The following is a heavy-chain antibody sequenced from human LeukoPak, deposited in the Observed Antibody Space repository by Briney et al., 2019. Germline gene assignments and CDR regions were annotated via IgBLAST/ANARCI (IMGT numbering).Heavy chain of an antibody. CDR1: GFTFSSYW. J-gene: IGHJ3*02. CDR2: INSDGSST. Sequence: GGSLRLSCAASGFTFSSYWMHWVRQAPGKGLVWVSRINSDGSSTSYADSVKGRFTISRDNAKNTLYLQMNSLRAEDTAVYYCARGYGSGSYHDAFDIWGQETMVTVSS. D-gene: IGHD3-10*01. CDR3: ARGYGSGSYHDAFDI. V-gene: IGHV3-74*01.